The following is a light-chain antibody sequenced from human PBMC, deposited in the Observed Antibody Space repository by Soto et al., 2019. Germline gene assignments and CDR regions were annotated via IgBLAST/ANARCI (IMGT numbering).Light chain of an antibody. J-gene: IGKJ2*01. Sequence: IQLTQSPSSLSASVGDRVTITCRASQGISSYLAWYQQKPGKAPQLLIYAASTLQSGVPSRFSGSGSGTDFTLNISSLQPEDFATYYCQQLNSYPPYTFGQGTKLEIK. CDR1: QGISSY. V-gene: IGKV1-9*01. CDR3: QQLNSYPPYT. CDR2: AAS.